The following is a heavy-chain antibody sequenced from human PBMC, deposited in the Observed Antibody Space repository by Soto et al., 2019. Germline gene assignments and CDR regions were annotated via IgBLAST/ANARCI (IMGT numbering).Heavy chain of an antibody. CDR1: GGSISSYY. CDR2: IYYSGST. D-gene: IGHD3-10*01. Sequence: PSETLSLTCTVSGGSISSYYWSWIRQPPGKGLEWIGYIYYSGSTNYNPSLKSRVTISVDTSKNQFSLKLSSVTAADTAVYYCARAESYYGSGSYSPFDYWGQGTLVTAPQ. CDR3: ARAESYYGSGSYSPFDY. V-gene: IGHV4-59*01. J-gene: IGHJ4*02.